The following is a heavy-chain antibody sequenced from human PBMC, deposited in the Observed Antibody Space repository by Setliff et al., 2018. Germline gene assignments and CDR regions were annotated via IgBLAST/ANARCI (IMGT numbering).Heavy chain of an antibody. J-gene: IGHJ6*02. V-gene: IGHV3-33*06. CDR1: GFTFSSCG. CDR2: IWYDGSNK. D-gene: IGHD3-3*01. CDR3: AKDETYYNFWSGYYPTRRSYYYGMDV. Sequence: GGSLRLSCAASGFTFSSCGMHWVRQAPGKGLEWVAVIWYDGSNKYYADSVKGRFTISRDNSKNTLFLQMNSLRAEDTAVYYCAKDETYYNFWSGYYPTRRSYYYGMDVWGQGTTVTVS.